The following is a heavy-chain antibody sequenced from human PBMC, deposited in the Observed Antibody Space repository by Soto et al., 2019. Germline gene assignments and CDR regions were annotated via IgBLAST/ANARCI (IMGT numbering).Heavy chain of an antibody. V-gene: IGHV3-33*01. CDR3: ARDGPYCRGGICYDACAI. J-gene: IGHJ3*02. Sequence: QVQLVESGGGVVQPGWSLRLSCAASGVTFSSYGMHLVRQAPGRGLEWVAVIWSDGSNKYYADSVKGRFTISRDNSKNTLYRQMNILSAEDTAVYYCARDGPYCRGGICYDACAIWRQGTMVTVSS. CDR1: GVTFSSYG. CDR2: IWSDGSNK. D-gene: IGHD2-15*01.